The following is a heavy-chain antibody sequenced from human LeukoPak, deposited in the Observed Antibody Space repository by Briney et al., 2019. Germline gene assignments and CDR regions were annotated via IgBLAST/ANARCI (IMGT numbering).Heavy chain of an antibody. V-gene: IGHV3-7*01. CDR3: ARDLVDSGSPSPPGF. CDR2: INQDGSEK. D-gene: IGHD1-26*01. CDR1: GFTFSYYW. J-gene: IGHJ4*02. Sequence: GGSLRLSCAASGFTFSYYWMSWVRQAPGKGLEWVANINQDGSEKYYVDSVKGRFPISRDNAKNSLYLQMNSLRAEDTAVYYCARDLVDSGSPSPPGFWGQGTLVTVSS.